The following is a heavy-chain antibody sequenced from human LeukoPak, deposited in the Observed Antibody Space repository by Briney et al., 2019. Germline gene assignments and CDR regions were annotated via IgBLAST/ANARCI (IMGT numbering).Heavy chain of an antibody. CDR2: INHSGST. V-gene: IGHV4-34*01. CDR3: ARGRYSYGF. J-gene: IGHJ4*02. D-gene: IGHD5-18*01. Sequence: SETLSLTCAVYGGSFSGYYGSWIRQPPGKGLEWIGEINHSGSTNYNPSLKSRVTISVDTSKNQLSLKLSSVTAADTAVYYCARGRYSYGFWGQGTLVTVSS. CDR1: GGSFSGYY.